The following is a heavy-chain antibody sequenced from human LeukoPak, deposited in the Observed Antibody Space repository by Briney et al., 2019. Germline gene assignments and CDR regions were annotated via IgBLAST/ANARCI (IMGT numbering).Heavy chain of an antibody. Sequence: GASVKVSCKASGYTFTDYGISWVRQAPGHGPEWMGWINTFNGNTNYEQKLQGRVTMTTDPSTSTAYMELKSLRSYDTAVYYCARVPTWTTVSVFYFDSWGQGTLVSVPS. CDR3: ARVPTWTTVSVFYFDS. CDR2: INTFNGNT. D-gene: IGHD5/OR15-5a*01. V-gene: IGHV1-18*01. J-gene: IGHJ4*02. CDR1: GYTFTDYG.